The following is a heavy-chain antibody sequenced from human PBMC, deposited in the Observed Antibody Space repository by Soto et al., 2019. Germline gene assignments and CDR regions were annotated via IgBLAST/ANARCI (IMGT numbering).Heavy chain of an antibody. CDR1: GYTFTSYY. V-gene: IGHV1-46*01. CDR3: ARTPITGTPTNMHEY. J-gene: IGHJ4*02. CDR2: INPSGGST. D-gene: IGHD1-7*01. Sequence: ASVKVSCKASGYTFTSYYMHWVRQAPGQGLEWMGIINPSGGSTSYAQKFQGRVTMTRDTSTSTVYMELSSLRSEDTAVYYCARTPITGTPTNMHEYWGQGTLVIVSS.